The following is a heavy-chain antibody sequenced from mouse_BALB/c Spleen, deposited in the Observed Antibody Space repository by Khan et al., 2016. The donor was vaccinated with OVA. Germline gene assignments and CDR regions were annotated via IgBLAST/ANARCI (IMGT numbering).Heavy chain of an antibody. D-gene: IGHD2-13*01. CDR2: IWRDGSI. CDR3: ARQPDYHYYNLDY. V-gene: IGHV2-6-1*01. J-gene: IGHJ4*01. Sequence: VQLQESGPGLVAPSQSLSITCTISGFSFTNYGIHWVRQPPGKGLEWMVVIWRDGSITYSTVINSRLSIIKENYNCNVFLNMNSLQNDETAMYSFARQPDYHYYNLDYWGQGTSVTVSS. CDR1: GFSFTNYG.